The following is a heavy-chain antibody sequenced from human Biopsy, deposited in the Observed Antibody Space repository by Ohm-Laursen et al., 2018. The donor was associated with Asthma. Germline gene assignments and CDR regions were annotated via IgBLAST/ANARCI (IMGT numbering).Heavy chain of an antibody. CDR3: AKGYYYDSSGFDY. V-gene: IGHV3-23*01. CDR2: ISGSGGST. J-gene: IGHJ4*02. Sequence: GSLRLSCSASGFTFSSYAMSWVRQAPGKGLEWVSAISGSGGSTYYADSVKGRFTISRDNSKNTQYLQMNSLRAEDTAVYYCAKGYYYDSSGFDYWGQGTLVTVSS. D-gene: IGHD3-22*01. CDR1: GFTFSSYA.